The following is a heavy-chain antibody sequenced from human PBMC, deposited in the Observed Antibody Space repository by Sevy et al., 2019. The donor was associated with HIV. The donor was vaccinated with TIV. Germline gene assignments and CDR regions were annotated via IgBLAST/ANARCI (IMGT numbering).Heavy chain of an antibody. CDR3: ARDIYDFWSGYYPIDY. D-gene: IGHD3-3*01. CDR1: GYTFTSYG. V-gene: IGHV1-18*01. Sequence: ASVKVSCKASGYTFTSYGISWVRQAPGQGLEWMGWISAYNGNTNYAQKLQGRVTMTTDTSTSTAYMELRGLRSDDTAGYYCARDIYDFWSGYYPIDYWGQGTLVTVSS. CDR2: ISAYNGNT. J-gene: IGHJ4*02.